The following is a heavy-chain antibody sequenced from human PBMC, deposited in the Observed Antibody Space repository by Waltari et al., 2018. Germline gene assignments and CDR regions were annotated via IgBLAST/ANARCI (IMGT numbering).Heavy chain of an antibody. CDR3: ASSYDSPLEY. V-gene: IGHV4-59*01. D-gene: IGHD3-9*01. J-gene: IGHJ4*02. CDR2: IYYSGST. CDR1: GGSIISSY. Sequence: QVQLQESGPGLVKPSETLSLTCTVSGGSIISSYWSWIRQPPGKGLEWLGYIYYSGSTNYNPALKCRVTRAVDTAKKQFCLKLSCVTAADTAVYYGASSYDSPLEYWGQGTLVTVSS.